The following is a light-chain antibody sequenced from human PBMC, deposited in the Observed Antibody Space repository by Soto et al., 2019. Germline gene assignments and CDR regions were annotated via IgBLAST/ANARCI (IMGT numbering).Light chain of an antibody. J-gene: IGKJ1*01. CDR1: QSISSW. CDR2: DAS. Sequence: DIQMTQSNSPLPASVGVRVIITWGASQSISSWLAWYQQKPGKAPKLLIYDASSLESGVPSRFSGSGSGTEFTLTISSLQPDDFATYYCQQYNSYSWTFGQGNKGDIK. CDR3: QQYNSYSWT. V-gene: IGKV1-5*01.